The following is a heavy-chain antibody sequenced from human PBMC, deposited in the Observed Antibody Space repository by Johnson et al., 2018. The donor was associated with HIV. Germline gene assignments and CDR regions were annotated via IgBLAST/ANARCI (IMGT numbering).Heavy chain of an antibody. CDR2: IWYYGTNR. CDR3: ARDRGGYYYDSSGLDAFDI. V-gene: IGHV3-33*01. D-gene: IGHD3-22*01. CDR1: GFSFSSYG. J-gene: IGHJ3*02. Sequence: QVQLVESGGGVVQPGESLTLSCAASGFSFSSYGMHWVRQAPGKGLEWVAVIWYYGTNRYYGDSVKGRFTISRDNAKNSVYLQMNSLRAEDTAVYYCARDRGGYYYDSSGLDAFDIWGQGTMVTVSS.